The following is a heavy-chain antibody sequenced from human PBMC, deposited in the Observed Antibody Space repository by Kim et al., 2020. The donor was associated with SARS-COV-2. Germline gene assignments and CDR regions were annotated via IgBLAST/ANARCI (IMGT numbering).Heavy chain of an antibody. Sequence: GGFLRLSCAASGFNFSTYWMNWVRQAPGKGLEWVANIKQAGSEKLYVDSVRGRFTISRDNSKNSLYLQMNSLRAEDTAVYYCARSRFMDVWGQGTSVTVSS. V-gene: IGHV3-7*01. CDR2: IKQAGSEK. CDR3: ARSRFMDV. CDR1: GFNFSTYW. J-gene: IGHJ6*02.